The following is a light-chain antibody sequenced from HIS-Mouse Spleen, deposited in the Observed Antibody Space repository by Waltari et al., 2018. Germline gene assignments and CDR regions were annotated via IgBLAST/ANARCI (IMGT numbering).Light chain of an antibody. J-gene: IGLJ2*01. CDR1: ALPKKY. CDR3: YSTDSSGNHRV. Sequence: SYELTQPPSVSVSPGQTARITCSGDALPKKYAYWYQQKSGQAPVLVIYEDSKRPPGVPERFSGSSSGTMATLTISGAQVGDEADYYRYSTDSSGNHRVFGGGTKLTVL. V-gene: IGLV3-10*01. CDR2: EDS.